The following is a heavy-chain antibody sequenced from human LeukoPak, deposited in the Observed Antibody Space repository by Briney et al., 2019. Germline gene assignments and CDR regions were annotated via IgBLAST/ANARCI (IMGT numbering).Heavy chain of an antibody. J-gene: IGHJ3*02. Sequence: PSETLSLTCTVSGGSISSYYWSWIRQPPGKGLEWIGYIYYSGSTNYNPSLKGRVTISVDTPKNQFSLKLSSVTAADTAVYYCAREGGSSTGHDAFDIWGQGTMVTVSS. CDR2: IYYSGST. V-gene: IGHV4-59*01. D-gene: IGHD2-2*01. CDR1: GGSISSYY. CDR3: AREGGSSTGHDAFDI.